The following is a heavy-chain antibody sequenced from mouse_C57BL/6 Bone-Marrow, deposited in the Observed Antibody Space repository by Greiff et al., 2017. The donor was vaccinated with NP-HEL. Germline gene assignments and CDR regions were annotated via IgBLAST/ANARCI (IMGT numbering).Heavy chain of an antibody. CDR2: IDPSDSYT. Sequence: QVQLQQPGAELVMPGASVKLSCKASGYTFTSYWMHWVKQRPGQGLEWIGEIDPSDSYTNYNQKFKCKSTLTVDKSSSTAYMQLSSLTSEDSAVYYCAREGGLWLRLRGFAYWGQGTLVTVSA. CDR1: GYTFTSYW. CDR3: AREGGLWLRLRGFAY. D-gene: IGHD3-2*02. J-gene: IGHJ3*01. V-gene: IGHV1-69*01.